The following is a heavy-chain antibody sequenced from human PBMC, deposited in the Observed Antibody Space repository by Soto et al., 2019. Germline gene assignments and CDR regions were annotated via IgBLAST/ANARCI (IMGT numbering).Heavy chain of an antibody. CDR2: INPSGGST. Sequence: ASVKVSCKASGYTFTSYYMHWVRQAPGQGLEWIGIINPSGGSTSYAQKFQGRVTMTRDTSTSTVYMELSSLRSEDTAVYYCARVYPSDTRYGYVGNNWFDPWGQGTLVTVSS. CDR1: GYTFTSYY. CDR3: ARVYPSDTRYGYVGNNWFDP. D-gene: IGHD5-18*01. J-gene: IGHJ5*02. V-gene: IGHV1-46*03.